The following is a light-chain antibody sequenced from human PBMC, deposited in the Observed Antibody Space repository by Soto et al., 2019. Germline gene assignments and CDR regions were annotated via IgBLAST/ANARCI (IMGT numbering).Light chain of an antibody. V-gene: IGKV1-39*01. CDR1: ESISNR. J-gene: IGKJ3*01. Sequence: DIQMTQSPSSLSAYVGDRVTITCRASESISNRLNWYQQQPGKAPKLLIHTATTLQSGVPSRFSGSGSGTDFTPAIGSPHPEDFATSECLQRYTNSISVGPGTRGDI. CDR2: TAT. CDR3: LQRYTNSIS.